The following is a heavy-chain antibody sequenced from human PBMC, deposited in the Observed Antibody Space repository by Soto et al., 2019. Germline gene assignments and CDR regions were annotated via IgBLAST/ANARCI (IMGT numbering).Heavy chain of an antibody. CDR3: AKEGHDSSGWSD. CDR1: GFTFDDYA. Sequence: EVQLVESGGGLVQPGRSLRLFCAASGFTFDDYAMHWVRQAPGKGLEWVSGISWNSGSIGYADSVKGRFTISRDNAKNSLYLQMNSLRAEDTALYYCAKEGHDSSGWSDWGQGTLVTVSS. V-gene: IGHV3-9*01. J-gene: IGHJ4*02. D-gene: IGHD6-19*01. CDR2: ISWNSGSI.